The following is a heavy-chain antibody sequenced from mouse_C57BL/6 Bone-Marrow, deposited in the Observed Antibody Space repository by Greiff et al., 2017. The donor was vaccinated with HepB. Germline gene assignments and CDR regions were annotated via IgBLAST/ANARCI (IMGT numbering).Heavy chain of an antibody. Sequence: QVQLQQSGAELARPGASVKLSCKASGYTFTSYGISWVKQRTGQGLEWIGEIYPRSGNTYYNEKFKGKATLTADKSSSTAYMELRSLTSEDSAVYFCARCTYLYSWFAYWGQGTLVTVSA. CDR2: IYPRSGNT. CDR1: GYTFTSYG. CDR3: ARCTYLYSWFAY. J-gene: IGHJ3*01. D-gene: IGHD2-10*01. V-gene: IGHV1-81*01.